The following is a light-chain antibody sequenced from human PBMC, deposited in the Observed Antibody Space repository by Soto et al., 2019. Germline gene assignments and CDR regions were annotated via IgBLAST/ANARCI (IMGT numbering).Light chain of an antibody. CDR1: QSVSND. CDR3: QHYYNWPPYT. V-gene: IGKV3-15*01. Sequence: EIVMTQSPATLSVSPGERATLSCRASQSVSNDLAWYQHKPGQAPRLLIYAASTRATDIPARFSGSGSGTAFTLTISGLQSEDFAVYYCQHYYNWPPYTSGQGTKLEIK. J-gene: IGKJ2*01. CDR2: AAS.